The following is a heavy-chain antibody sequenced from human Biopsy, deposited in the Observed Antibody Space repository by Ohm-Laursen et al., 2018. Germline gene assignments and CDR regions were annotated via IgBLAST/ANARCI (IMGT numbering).Heavy chain of an antibody. V-gene: IGHV3-23*01. Sequence: SLRLSCAASGFTFSSHAMSWVRQAPGKGPECVSVINGSGGNTYYADPVKGRFTISRDNSRNTLYLQMNSLRADDTAMYYCARDLYDFCGGCPFDPWGQGTLVTASP. CDR2: INGSGGNT. CDR3: ARDLYDFCGGCPFDP. D-gene: IGHD3-3*01. CDR1: GFTFSSHA. J-gene: IGHJ5*02.